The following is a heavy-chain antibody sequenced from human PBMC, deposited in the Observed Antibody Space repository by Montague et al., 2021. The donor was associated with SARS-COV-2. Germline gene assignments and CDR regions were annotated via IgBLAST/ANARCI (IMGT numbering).Heavy chain of an antibody. J-gene: IGHJ6*03. CDR3: ARLRDGVVPSPILGVGPYYSYYYMGV. V-gene: IGHV4-34*01. Sequence: SETLSLTCAVHGTSFSGYYWNWIRQPPGKGLEWIVEINHGGSTKYSPSLKSRLTISADTSKNQFSLKLTSVAAADTAVYYCARLRDGVVPSPILGVGPYYSYYYMGVWGRGTTVTVSS. D-gene: IGHD3-10*01. CDR1: GTSFSGYY. CDR2: INHGGST.